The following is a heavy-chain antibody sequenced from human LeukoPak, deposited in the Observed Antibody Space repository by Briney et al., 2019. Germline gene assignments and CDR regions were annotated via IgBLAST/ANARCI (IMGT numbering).Heavy chain of an antibody. J-gene: IGHJ4*02. CDR3: ARDQNY. CDR2: TYSGGTT. Sequence: GGSLRLSCVASGFTVSTNCMSWVRQAPGKGLEWVSVTYSGGTTYYADSVKGRFTISTDNSQNTLYLQVNSLRPEDTAVYYCARDQNYWGQGTLVTVSS. CDR1: GFTVSTNC. V-gene: IGHV3-66*02.